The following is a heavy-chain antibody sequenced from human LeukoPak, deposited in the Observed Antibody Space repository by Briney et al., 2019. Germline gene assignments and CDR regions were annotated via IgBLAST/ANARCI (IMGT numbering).Heavy chain of an antibody. Sequence: PAETLSLTCTVSGGSISSSRYYWGWIRQPPGKGLEWIGSIHYSGSTYYNPSIRSRVTVSVDTSVNQFSLKLSSVAAADTAVYFCVRTRLSDHIETAAERADDACDMWGQGTMVTVSS. CDR3: VRTRLSDHIETAAERADDACDM. CDR2: IHYSGST. J-gene: IGHJ3*02. CDR1: GGSISSSRYY. D-gene: IGHD2-2*01. V-gene: IGHV4-39*07.